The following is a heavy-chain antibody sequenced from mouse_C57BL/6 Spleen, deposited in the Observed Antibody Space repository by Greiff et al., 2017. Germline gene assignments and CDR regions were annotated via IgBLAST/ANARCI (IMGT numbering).Heavy chain of an antibody. Sequence: QVQLQQPGAELVKPGASVKLSCKASGYTFTSYWMHWAKQRPGQGLEWIGMIHPNSGSTNYNEKFKSKATLTVDKSSSTAYMQLSSLTSEDSAVYYCAWGWDDYDAMDDWGQGTSGTVSS. V-gene: IGHV1-64*01. J-gene: IGHJ4*01. CDR2: IHPNSGST. D-gene: IGHD2-3*01. CDR1: GYTFTSYW. CDR3: AWGWDDYDAMDD.